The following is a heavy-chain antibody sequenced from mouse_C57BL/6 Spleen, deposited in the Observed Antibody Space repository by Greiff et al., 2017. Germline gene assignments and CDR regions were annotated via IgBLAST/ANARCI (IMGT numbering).Heavy chain of an antibody. J-gene: IGHJ2*01. D-gene: IGHD1-1*01. CDR3: ARRDGSHYFDY. CDR2: IDPSDSET. Sequence: QVQLQQPGAELVRPGSSVKLSCKASGYTFTSYWMNWVKQRPIQGLEWIGNIDPSDSETHYNQKFKDKATLTVDKSSSTAYMQLSSLTSEDSAVYYCARRDGSHYFDYWGQGTTRTVSS. V-gene: IGHV1-52*01. CDR1: GYTFTSYW.